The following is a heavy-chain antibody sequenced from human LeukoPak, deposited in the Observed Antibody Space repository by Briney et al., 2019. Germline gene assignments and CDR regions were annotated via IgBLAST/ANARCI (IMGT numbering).Heavy chain of an antibody. CDR1: GGTFSSYP. CDR2: ITPIFGAA. Sequence: GASVKVSCKASGGTFSSYPFTWVRQAPGQGLEWMGEITPIFGAANYAQKFQDRVTITADESTSTVYMDLSSLTFEDTAFYFCARHSRVAPTSGLNYWGQGTLVTVSS. J-gene: IGHJ4*02. D-gene: IGHD4-23*01. CDR3: ARHSRVAPTSGLNY. V-gene: IGHV1-69*13.